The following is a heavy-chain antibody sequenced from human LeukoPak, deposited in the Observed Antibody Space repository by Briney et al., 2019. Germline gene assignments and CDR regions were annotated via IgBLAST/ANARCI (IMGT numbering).Heavy chain of an antibody. CDR2: IYPGDSDT. V-gene: IGHV5-51*01. D-gene: IGHD3-10*01. CDR1: GYSFTSYW. Sequence: GESLEISCKGSGYSFTSYWIGWVRQMPGKGLEWMGIIYPGDSDTRYSPSFQGQVTISADKSISTAYLQWSSLKASDTAMYYCVRSEQSYYYGSGSRYYYYYYYMDVWGKGTTVTVSS. CDR3: VRSEQSYYYGSGSRYYYYYYYMDV. J-gene: IGHJ6*03.